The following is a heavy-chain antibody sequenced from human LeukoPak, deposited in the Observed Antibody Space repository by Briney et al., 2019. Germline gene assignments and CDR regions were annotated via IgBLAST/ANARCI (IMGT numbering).Heavy chain of an antibody. J-gene: IGHJ5*02. Sequence: ASVKVSCKASGYTFTGYYMHLVRQAPGQGLEWMGWINPNSGGTNCAQKFQGRVTMTRDTSISAAYMELSRLRSDDTAVYYCARGRLAAAVYLFDPWGQGTRVPVSS. CDR3: ARGRLAAAVYLFDP. CDR2: INPNSGGT. V-gene: IGHV1-2*02. CDR1: GYTFTGYY. D-gene: IGHD6-13*01.